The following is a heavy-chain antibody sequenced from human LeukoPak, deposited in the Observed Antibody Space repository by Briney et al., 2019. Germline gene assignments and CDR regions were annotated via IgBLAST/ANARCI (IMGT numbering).Heavy chain of an antibody. CDR2: IIPILGIA. J-gene: IGHJ4*02. Sequence: SVKVSCKASGGTFSSYAISWVRQAPGQGLEWMGRIIPILGIANYAQKFQGRVTITADKSTSTAYMELSSLRSEDTAVYYCARGSPYGLGSWDYWGQGTLVTVSS. D-gene: IGHD3-10*01. CDR3: ARGSPYGLGSWDY. V-gene: IGHV1-69*04. CDR1: GGTFSSYA.